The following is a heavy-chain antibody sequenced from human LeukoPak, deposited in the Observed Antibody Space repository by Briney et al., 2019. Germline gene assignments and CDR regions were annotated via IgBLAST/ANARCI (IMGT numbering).Heavy chain of an antibody. J-gene: IGHJ3*02. CDR3: AKAYTSGSYFIDDAFDI. V-gene: IGHV3-23*01. CDR1: GFTFSSYA. D-gene: IGHD3-10*01. CDR2: ISGSGST. Sequence: GGSLRLSCAASGFTFSSYAMSWVRQAPGKGLEWVSAISGSGSTNYADSVKGRFTISRDNSKNTLYLQMNSLRAEDTAVYYCAKAYTSGSYFIDDAFDIWGQGTMVTASS.